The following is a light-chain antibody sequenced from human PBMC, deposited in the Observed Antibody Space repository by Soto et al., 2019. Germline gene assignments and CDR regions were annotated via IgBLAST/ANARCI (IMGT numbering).Light chain of an antibody. V-gene: IGKV3-11*01. Sequence: EIVLTQSPATLSLSPGERATLSCRASQSVSGCLAWYQQKPGQAPRLLIYDASNRATGIPARFSGSGSGTDFTLTISSLQPEDFATYYCQQSYSTPWTFGQGTKVEIK. J-gene: IGKJ1*01. CDR3: QQSYSTPWT. CDR1: QSVSGC. CDR2: DAS.